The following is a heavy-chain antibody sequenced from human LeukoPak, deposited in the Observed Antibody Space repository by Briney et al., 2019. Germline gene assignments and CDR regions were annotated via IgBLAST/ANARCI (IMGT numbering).Heavy chain of an antibody. CDR2: ISYDGSNK. CDR1: GFTFSSYA. D-gene: IGHD6-13*01. CDR3: ARSPAGQQPDNWFDP. J-gene: IGHJ5*02. V-gene: IGHV3-30*04. Sequence: GRSLRLSCVASGFTFSSYAMHWVRQAPSKGLEWVAVISYDGSNKYYADSVKGRFTISRDNSKNTLYLQMNSLRAEDTAVYYCARSPAGQQPDNWFDPWGQGTLVTVSS.